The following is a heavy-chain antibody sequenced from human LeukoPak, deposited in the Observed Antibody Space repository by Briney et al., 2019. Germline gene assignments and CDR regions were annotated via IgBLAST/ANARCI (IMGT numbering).Heavy chain of an antibody. CDR1: GFTFSSYA. J-gene: IGHJ4*02. V-gene: IGHV3-23*01. CDR2: ISGSGSST. CDR3: AKTGGYFDY. D-gene: IGHD1-14*01. Sequence: GGSLRLSCAASGFTFSSYAMSSVRQAPGKGLEWVSDISGSGSSTYYADSVKGRFTISRDNSKNTLYLQMNSLRAEDTAVYYCAKTGGYFDYWGQGTLVTVSS.